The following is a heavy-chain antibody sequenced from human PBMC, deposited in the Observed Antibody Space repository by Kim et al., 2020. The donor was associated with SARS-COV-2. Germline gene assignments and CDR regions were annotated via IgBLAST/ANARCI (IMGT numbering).Heavy chain of an antibody. J-gene: IGHJ6*02. CDR1: GFTFSSYS. CDR3: ARAKQLWLRPHYYYYGMDV. Sequence: GGSLRLSCAASGFTFSSYSMNWVRQAPWKGLEWVSYISSSSSTIYYADSVKGRFTISRDNAKNSLYLQMNSLRDEDTAVYYCARAKQLWLRPHYYYYGMDVWGQGTTVTVSS. V-gene: IGHV3-48*02. D-gene: IGHD5-18*01. CDR2: ISSSSSTI.